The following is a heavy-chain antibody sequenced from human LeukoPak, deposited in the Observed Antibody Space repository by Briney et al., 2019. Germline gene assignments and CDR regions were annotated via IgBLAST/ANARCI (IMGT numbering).Heavy chain of an antibody. CDR3: ARDLSTGYAFDI. CDR2: IYHSGST. V-gene: IGHV4-30-2*01. D-gene: IGHD1-1*01. Sequence: TTSQTLSLTCTVSGGSISSGGYYWSWIRQPPGKGLEWIGYIYHSGSTYYNPSLKSRVTISVDRSKNQFSLKLSSVTAADTAVYYCARDLSTGYAFDIWGQGTMVTVSS. CDR1: GGSISSGGYY. J-gene: IGHJ3*02.